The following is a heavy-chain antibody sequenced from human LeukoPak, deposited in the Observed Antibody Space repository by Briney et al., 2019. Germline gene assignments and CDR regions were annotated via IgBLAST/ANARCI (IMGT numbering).Heavy chain of an antibody. Sequence: PSETLSLTCTVSGGPISNYYWSWIRQPPGKGLEWIGYIYYSGSTNYNPSLKSRVTILVDTSKNQFSLRLSSVTAADTAVYYCARSPRGGTKTYFDYWGQGTLVTVSP. J-gene: IGHJ4*02. CDR2: IYYSGST. D-gene: IGHD1-14*01. CDR3: ARSPRGGTKTYFDY. CDR1: GGPISNYY. V-gene: IGHV4-59*01.